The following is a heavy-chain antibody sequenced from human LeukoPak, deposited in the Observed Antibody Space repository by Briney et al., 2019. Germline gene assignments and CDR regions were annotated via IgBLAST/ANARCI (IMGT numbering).Heavy chain of an antibody. CDR3: ARVRGDGYNLGY. Sequence: SETLSLTCTVSGGSISSGSYYWSWIRQPAGKGLEWIGRIYTSGSTNYNPSLKSRVTISVDTSKNQFSLKLSSVTAADTAVYYCARVRGDGYNLGYWGQGTLVTVSS. J-gene: IGHJ4*02. V-gene: IGHV4-61*02. D-gene: IGHD5-24*01. CDR2: IYTSGST. CDR1: GGSISSGSYY.